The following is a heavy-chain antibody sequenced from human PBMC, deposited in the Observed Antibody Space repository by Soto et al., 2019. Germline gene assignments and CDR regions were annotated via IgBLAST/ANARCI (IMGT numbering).Heavy chain of an antibody. D-gene: IGHD5-18*01. CDR3: ARSVNRGYSYGYGH. CDR1: GGAISNYY. V-gene: IGHV4-59*01. CDR2: IYHTGST. Sequence: SETLSLTCSVSGGAISNYYWSWIRQPPGKGLEWIGYIYHTGSTSSNPSLKSRVTLSVDTSNNQLSLNLTSVTAADTAIYYCARSVNRGYSYGYGHWGQGTLVTVS. J-gene: IGHJ4*02.